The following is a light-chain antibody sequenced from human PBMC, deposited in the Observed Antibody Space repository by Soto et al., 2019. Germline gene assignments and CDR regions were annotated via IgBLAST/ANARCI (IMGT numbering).Light chain of an antibody. V-gene: IGLV2-11*01. J-gene: IGLJ1*01. CDR1: SNDIGSYNF. CDR3: CSYAGTYTS. CDR2: DVN. Sequence: QSALTQPRSVSGSPGQSVTISCTGTSNDIGSYNFVSWYQQHPGKAPKVMIYDVNKRPSGVPDRFSGSKSGNTASLTISGLQAEDEADYYCCSYAGTYTSFGTGTKVTVL.